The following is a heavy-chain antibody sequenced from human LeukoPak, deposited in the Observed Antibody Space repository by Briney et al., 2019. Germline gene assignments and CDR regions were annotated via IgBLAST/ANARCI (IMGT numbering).Heavy chain of an antibody. CDR1: GFTVSSNY. Sequence: GGSLRLSCAASGFTVSSNYMSWVRQAPGKGLEWVSVIYSGGSTYYADAVKGRFTIYRDNSKNTLYLQMNSLRAEDTAVYYCGTAAGKGYYFDYWGQGTLVTVSS. V-gene: IGHV3-66*02. CDR3: GTAAGKGYYFDY. J-gene: IGHJ4*02. CDR2: IYSGGST. D-gene: IGHD6-13*01.